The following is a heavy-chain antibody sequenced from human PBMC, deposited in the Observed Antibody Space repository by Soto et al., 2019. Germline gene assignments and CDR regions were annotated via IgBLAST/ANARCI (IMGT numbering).Heavy chain of an antibody. V-gene: IGHV3-15*01. CDR2: IRSKTSGEIR. D-gene: IGHD3-3*01. CDR3: VIDISESGVGELDP. Sequence: EVQVVETGGGLVKPGESLRLSCAASGFTFIYAWMTWVRQAPGKGLEWVGRIRSKTSGEIRDYAAPVKGRFTISRDDSTNTVYLQMNSLKTEDTAVYYCVIDISESGVGELDPWGQGTQVTVSS. J-gene: IGHJ5*02. CDR1: GFTFIYAW.